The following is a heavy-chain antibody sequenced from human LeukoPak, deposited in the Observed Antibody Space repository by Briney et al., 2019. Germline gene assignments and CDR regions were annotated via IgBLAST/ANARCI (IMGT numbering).Heavy chain of an antibody. CDR3: AKDLVRGVTVFDY. Sequence: GGSLRLSCAASGFTFSSYGMHWVRRAPGKGLEWVAFIRYDGSNKYYADSVKGRFTISRDNSKNTLYLQMNSLRAEDTAVYYCAKDLVRGVTVFDYWGQGTLVTVSS. CDR2: IRYDGSNK. CDR1: GFTFSSYG. V-gene: IGHV3-30*02. D-gene: IGHD3-10*01. J-gene: IGHJ4*02.